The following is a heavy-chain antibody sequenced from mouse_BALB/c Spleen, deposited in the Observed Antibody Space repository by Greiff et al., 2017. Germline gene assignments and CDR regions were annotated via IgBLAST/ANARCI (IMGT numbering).Heavy chain of an antibody. CDR2: ISNGGGST. Sequence: EVKLMESGGGLVQPGGSLKLSCAASGFTFSSYTMSWVRQTPEKRLEWVAYISNGGGSTYYPDTVKGRFTISRDNAKNTLYLQMSSLKSEDTAMYYCARHRYDYAMDYWGQGTSVTVSS. CDR1: GFTFSSYT. CDR3: ARHRYDYAMDY. V-gene: IGHV5-12-2*01. J-gene: IGHJ4*01. D-gene: IGHD2-14*01.